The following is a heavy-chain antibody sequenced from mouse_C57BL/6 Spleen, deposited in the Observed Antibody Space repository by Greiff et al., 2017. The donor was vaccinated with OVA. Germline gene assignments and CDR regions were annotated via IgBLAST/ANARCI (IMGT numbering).Heavy chain of an antibody. V-gene: IGHV1-15*01. CDR2: IDPETGGT. CDR3: TRRGPYAMDY. Sequence: QVQLKESGAELVRPGASVTLSCKASGYTFTDYEMHWVKQTPVHGLEWIGAIDPETGGTAYNQKFKGKAILTADKSSSTAYMELRSLTSEDSAVYYCTRRGPYAMDYWGQGTSVTVSS. D-gene: IGHD3-3*01. J-gene: IGHJ4*01. CDR1: GYTFTDYE.